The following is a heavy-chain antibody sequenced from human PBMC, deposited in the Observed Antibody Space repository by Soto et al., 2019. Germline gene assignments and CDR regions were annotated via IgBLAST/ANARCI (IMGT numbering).Heavy chain of an antibody. CDR1: GGSISSGGYY. D-gene: IGHD2-21*01. CDR2: IYYSGST. V-gene: IGHV4-31*03. CDR3: ARDLHIDPYYGMEV. J-gene: IGHJ6*02. Sequence: QVQLQESGPGLVKPSQTLSLTCTVSGGSISSGGYYWSWIRQHPGKGLEWIGHIYYSGSTYYNPSLKSSVTISVDTSKNQFSLKLSSVTAADTAVYYCARDLHIDPYYGMEVWGQGTTVTVSS.